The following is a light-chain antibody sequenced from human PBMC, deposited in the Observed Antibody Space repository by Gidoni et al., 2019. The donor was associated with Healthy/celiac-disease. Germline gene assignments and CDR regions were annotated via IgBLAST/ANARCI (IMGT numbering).Light chain of an antibody. Sequence: QSALTHPSSVSGSPGPPITISCTGTSSHVGGYNYVSWYQQHPGKAPKLMIYDVSNRPSGVSNRFSGSKSGNTASLTISGLQAEDEADYYCSSYTSSSTGVVFGGGTKLTVL. J-gene: IGLJ2*01. V-gene: IGLV2-14*01. CDR1: SSHVGGYNY. CDR3: SSYTSSSTGVV. CDR2: DVS.